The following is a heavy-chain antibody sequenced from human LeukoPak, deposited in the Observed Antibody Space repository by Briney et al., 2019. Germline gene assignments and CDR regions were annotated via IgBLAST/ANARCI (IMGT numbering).Heavy chain of an antibody. CDR1: GYSLSSGIY. CDR3: AKIEYFNGSDY. CDR2: IYHSGST. Sequence: SETLSLTCAVSGYSLSSGIYWGWIRQPPGKGLEWIGSIYHSGSTYYNPSLKSRVTISVDTSKNQFSLKLSSVTAADTAVYYCAKIEYFNGSDYWGEGTLVTVSS. D-gene: IGHD3-10*01. J-gene: IGHJ4*02. V-gene: IGHV4-38-2*01.